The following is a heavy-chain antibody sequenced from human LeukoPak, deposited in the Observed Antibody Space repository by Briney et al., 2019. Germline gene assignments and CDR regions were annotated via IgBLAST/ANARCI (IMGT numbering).Heavy chain of an antibody. CDR2: ISYDGSNK. CDR1: GFTFSSYA. J-gene: IGHJ4*02. Sequence: GGSLRPSCAASGFTFSSYAMHWVRQAPGKGLEWVAVISYDGSNKYYADSVKGRFTISRDNSKNTLYLQMNSLRAEDTAVYYCARDRSRYSYGPLDYWGQGTLVTVSS. D-gene: IGHD5-18*01. CDR3: ARDRSRYSYGPLDY. V-gene: IGHV3-30-3*01.